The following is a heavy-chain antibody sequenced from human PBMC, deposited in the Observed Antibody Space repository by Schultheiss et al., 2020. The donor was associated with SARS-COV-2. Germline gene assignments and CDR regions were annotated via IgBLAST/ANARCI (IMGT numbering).Heavy chain of an antibody. CDR1: GFTFSSYW. J-gene: IGHJ6*02. Sequence: GGSLSLSCAASGFTFSSYWMSWVRQAPGKGLEWVANIKQDGSEKYYVDSVKGRFTISRDNAKNSLYLQMNSLRAEDTAVYYCARLDTTKYYYGMDVWGQGTTVTVSS. D-gene: IGHD1-14*01. CDR3: ARLDTTKYYYGMDV. CDR2: IKQDGSEK. V-gene: IGHV3-7*03.